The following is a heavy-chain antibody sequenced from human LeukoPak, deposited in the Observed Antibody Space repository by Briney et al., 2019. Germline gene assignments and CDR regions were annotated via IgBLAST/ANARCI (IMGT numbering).Heavy chain of an antibody. CDR3: VSPLDADFGRFDS. V-gene: IGHV3-66*01. Sequence: GGSLRLSCAVSGFNVRGKYMSWVCQAPGRGLEWVSIVYSAGTTYYTDSVKGRFTISRDNSRNTLNLQMNSLRAEDTAIYYCVSPLDADFGRFDSWGQGTLVTVSS. CDR2: VYSAGTT. D-gene: IGHD2-15*01. J-gene: IGHJ4*02. CDR1: GFNVRGKY.